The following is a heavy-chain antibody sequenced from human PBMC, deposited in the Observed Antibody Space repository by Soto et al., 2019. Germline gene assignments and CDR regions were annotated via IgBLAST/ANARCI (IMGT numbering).Heavy chain of an antibody. J-gene: IGHJ4*02. CDR2: SDPSDSQT. D-gene: IGHD3-22*01. V-gene: IGHV5-10-1*01. CDR3: ARQIYDSDTGPNFQYYFDS. CDR1: GYSFAGYW. Sequence: PGESLKISCQGSGYSFAGYWVTWVRQKPGRGLEWMGRSDPSDSQTYYSPSFRGHVTISVTKSITTVFLQWSSLRASDTAMYYCARQIYDSDTGPNFQYYFDSWGQGTPVTVSS.